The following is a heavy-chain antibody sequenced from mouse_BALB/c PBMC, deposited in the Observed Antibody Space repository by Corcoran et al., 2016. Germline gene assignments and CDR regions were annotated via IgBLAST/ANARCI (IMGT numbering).Heavy chain of an antibody. Sequence: QIQLVQSGPELKKPGETVKISCKASGYTFTNYGMNWVKQAPGKGLKWMGWINTYTGEPTYADAFKGRFAFSLETSASTAYLQINNLKNEDTATYFCARRASIRLRRYYAMDYWGQGTSVTVSS. CDR3: ARRASIRLRRYYAMDY. CDR1: GYTFTNYG. CDR2: INTYTGEP. D-gene: IGHD2-4*01. J-gene: IGHJ4*01. V-gene: IGHV9-3-1*01.